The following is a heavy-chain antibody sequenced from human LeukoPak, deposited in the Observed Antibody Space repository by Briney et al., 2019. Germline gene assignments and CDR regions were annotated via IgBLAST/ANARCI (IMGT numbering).Heavy chain of an antibody. V-gene: IGHV4-61*02. Sequence: GRVYTSGTTNYPPSLKSRVTISVDTSKNQFSLHLSSVTAADTAVYYCAREGEQLRTDAFDIWGQGTMVTVSS. CDR3: AREGEQLRTDAFDI. D-gene: IGHD6-6*01. CDR2: VYTSGTT. J-gene: IGHJ3*02.